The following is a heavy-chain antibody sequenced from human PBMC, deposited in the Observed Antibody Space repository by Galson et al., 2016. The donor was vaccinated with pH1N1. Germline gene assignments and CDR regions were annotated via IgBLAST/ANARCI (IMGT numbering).Heavy chain of an antibody. Sequence: SLRLSCAAASGFSISNNWMHWVRQAPGKGLAWVSRINRDGTTINYADSVKCRFTITRDNGKNTLYLQMNSLRADDTAVSYCARDCFGADDSWGQGTLVTVSS. J-gene: IGHJ4*02. CDR3: ARDCFGADDS. CDR2: INRDGTTI. CDR1: GFSISNNW. V-gene: IGHV3-74*01. D-gene: IGHD3-10*01.